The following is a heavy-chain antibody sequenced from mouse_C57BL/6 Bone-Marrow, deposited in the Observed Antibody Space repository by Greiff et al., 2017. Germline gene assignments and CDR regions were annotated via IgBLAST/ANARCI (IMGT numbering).Heavy chain of an antibody. D-gene: IGHD3-2*02. CDR3: TTFQLKPWFAY. Sequence: EVMLVESGAELVRPGASVKLSCTASGFNIKDDYTHWVKQRPEQGLEWIGWIDPENGDTEYASKFQGKATITADTSSNTAYLQLSSLTSEDTAVYYCTTFQLKPWFAYWGQGTLVTVS. J-gene: IGHJ3*01. CDR2: IDPENGDT. CDR1: GFNIKDDY. V-gene: IGHV14-4*01.